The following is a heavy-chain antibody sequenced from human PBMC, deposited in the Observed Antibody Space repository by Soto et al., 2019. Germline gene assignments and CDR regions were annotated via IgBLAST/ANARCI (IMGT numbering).Heavy chain of an antibody. CDR2: IIPILGIA. Sequence: ASVKVSCKASGGTFSSYTISWVRQAPGQGLEWMGRIIPILGIANYAQKFQGRVTITADKSTSTAYMELNSLRSEDTAVYYCARDTTVTLGWYYYMDVWGKGTTVTVSS. V-gene: IGHV1-69*04. CDR1: GGTFSSYT. CDR3: ARDTTVTLGWYYYMDV. J-gene: IGHJ6*03. D-gene: IGHD4-17*01.